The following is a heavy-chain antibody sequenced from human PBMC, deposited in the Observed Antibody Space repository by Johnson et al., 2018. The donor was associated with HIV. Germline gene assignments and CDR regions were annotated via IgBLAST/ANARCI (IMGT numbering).Heavy chain of an antibody. CDR1: GFTFSSYW. CDR3: AKGGQLDAFDI. J-gene: IGHJ3*02. CDR2: IKQDGSEK. V-gene: IGHV3-7*03. D-gene: IGHD6-6*01. Sequence: VQLVESGGGVVQPGRSLRLSCAASGFTFSSYWMSWVRQAPGKGLEWVANIKQDGSEKYYVDSVKGRFTISRDNAKNSLYLQMNSLRAEDTALYYCAKGGQLDAFDIWGQGTLVTVSS.